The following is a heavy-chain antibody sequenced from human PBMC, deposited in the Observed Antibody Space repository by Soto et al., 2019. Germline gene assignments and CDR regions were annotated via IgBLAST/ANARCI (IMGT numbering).Heavy chain of an antibody. CDR2: IIPIFGTA. CDR3: ARSDITIFGVVMVEYYYGMDV. D-gene: IGHD3-3*01. J-gene: IGHJ6*02. V-gene: IGHV1-69*13. CDR1: GGTFSSYG. Sequence: SVKVSCKASGGTFSSYGISWVRQAPGQGLEWMGGIIPIFGTANYAQKFQGRVTITADESTSTAYMELSSLRSEDTAVYYCARSDITIFGVVMVEYYYGMDVWGQGTTVTVSS.